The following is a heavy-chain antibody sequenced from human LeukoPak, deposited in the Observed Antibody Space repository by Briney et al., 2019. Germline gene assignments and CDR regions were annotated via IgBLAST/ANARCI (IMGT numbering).Heavy chain of an antibody. V-gene: IGHV3-21*01. D-gene: IGHD6-13*01. CDR3: SRVWSSSWYRTFDF. J-gene: IGHJ4*02. CDR1: GFTFSTYS. CDR2: ISITSSYI. Sequence: GGSLRLSCAASGFTFSTYSMNWVRQAPSHQLECCSSISITSSYIYYADSRKCRFTISRDNTKNSLYLQMNSLRAQHTAVYYCSRVWSSSWYRTFDFWGQETLVSVSS.